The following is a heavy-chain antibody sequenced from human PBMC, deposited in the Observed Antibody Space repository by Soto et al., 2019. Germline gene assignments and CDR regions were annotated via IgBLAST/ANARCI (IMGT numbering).Heavy chain of an antibody. CDR2: IYHSGST. CDR3: ASPSARFGELLGFGFDP. D-gene: IGHD3-10*01. Sequence: SETLSLTCAVSGGSISSSNWWSWVRQPPGKGLEWIGEIYHSGSTNYNPSLKSRVTISVDKSKNQFSLKLSSVTAADTAVYYCASPSARFGELLGFGFDPWGQGTLVTVSS. V-gene: IGHV4-4*02. CDR1: GGSISSSNW. J-gene: IGHJ5*02.